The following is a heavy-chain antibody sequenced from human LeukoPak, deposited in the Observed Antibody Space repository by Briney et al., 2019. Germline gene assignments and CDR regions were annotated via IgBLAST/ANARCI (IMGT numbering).Heavy chain of an antibody. CDR2: INHSGST. J-gene: IGHJ6*02. Sequence: SETLSLTCAVYGGSFSGYYWSWIRQPPGKGLEWIGEINHSGSTNYNPSLKSRVTISVDTSKNQFSLKLSSVTAADTAVYYCARDTVDYYDSSENGMDVWGQGTTVTVSS. D-gene: IGHD3-22*01. V-gene: IGHV4-34*01. CDR1: GGSFSGYY. CDR3: ARDTVDYYDSSENGMDV.